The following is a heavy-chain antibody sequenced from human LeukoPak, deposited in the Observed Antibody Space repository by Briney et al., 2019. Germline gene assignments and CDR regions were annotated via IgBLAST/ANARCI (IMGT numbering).Heavy chain of an antibody. J-gene: IGHJ5*02. CDR2: IYYSGST. D-gene: IGHD4-17*01. CDR3: ARDRTTVTTVGLNWFDP. V-gene: IGHV4-30-4*01. Sequence: SETLSLTCTVSGGSISSGDYYWSWIRQPPGKGLEWIGYIYYSGSTYYNPSLKSRVTISVDTSKNQFSLKLNSVTAADTAVYYCARDRTTVTTVGLNWFDPWGQGTLVTVSS. CDR1: GGSISSGDYY.